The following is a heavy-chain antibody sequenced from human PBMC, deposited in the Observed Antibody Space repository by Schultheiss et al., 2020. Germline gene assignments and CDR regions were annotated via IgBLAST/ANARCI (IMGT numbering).Heavy chain of an antibody. J-gene: IGHJ3*02. Sequence: GESLKISCAASGFTFSSYAMSWVRQAPGKGLEWVSAISGSGGSTYYADSVKGRFTISRDNSKNTLYLQMNSLRAEDTAMYFCARDGGSSRAFDIWGQGTMVTVSS. CDR3: ARDGGSSRAFDI. CDR1: GFTFSSYA. D-gene: IGHD3-3*01. V-gene: IGHV3-23*01. CDR2: ISGSGGST.